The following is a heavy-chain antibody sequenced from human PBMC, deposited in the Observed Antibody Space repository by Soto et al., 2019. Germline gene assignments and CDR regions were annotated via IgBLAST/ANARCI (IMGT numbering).Heavy chain of an antibody. Sequence: EVQLLESGGGSVQPGGSLRLSCAASGFTISTYSFTWVRQTPAKGLEWVSGISVTGDTTFYADSVKGRFTISRDISKNTVYLQMHSLRVEDTAVYFCAKWSGYGDLWGQGTLVTVSS. D-gene: IGHD5-12*01. CDR1: GFTISTYS. V-gene: IGHV3-23*01. CDR3: AKWSGYGDL. CDR2: ISVTGDTT. J-gene: IGHJ4*02.